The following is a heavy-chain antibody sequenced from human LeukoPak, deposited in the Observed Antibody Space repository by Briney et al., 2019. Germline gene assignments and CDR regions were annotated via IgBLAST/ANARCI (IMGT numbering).Heavy chain of an antibody. CDR1: GFTFSSYS. V-gene: IGHV3-48*04. J-gene: IGHJ3*02. D-gene: IGHD3-16*02. CDR3: ARHRRGVIYDAFDI. CDR2: SSSSSTTI. Sequence: GGSLRLSCAASGFTFSSYSMNWVRQAPGKGLEWVSYSSSSSTTIYYADSVKGRFTISRDNAKNLLYLQMNSLRAEDTAIYYCARHRRGVIYDAFDIWGQGTMVTVSS.